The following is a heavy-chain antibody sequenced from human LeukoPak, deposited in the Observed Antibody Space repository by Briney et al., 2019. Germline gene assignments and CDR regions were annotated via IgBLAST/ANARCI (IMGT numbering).Heavy chain of an antibody. J-gene: IGHJ4*02. CDR2: IKSKTDGGTT. Sequence: GGSLRLSCAASGFTFSNAWMSWVRQAPGKGLEWVGRIKSKTDGGTTDYAAPVKGRFTISRDDSKNTLYLQMNSLKTEDTAVYYCTTDGLNWGLGIDYWGQGTLVTVSS. CDR3: TTDGLNWGLGIDY. V-gene: IGHV3-15*01. D-gene: IGHD7-27*01. CDR1: GFTFSNAW.